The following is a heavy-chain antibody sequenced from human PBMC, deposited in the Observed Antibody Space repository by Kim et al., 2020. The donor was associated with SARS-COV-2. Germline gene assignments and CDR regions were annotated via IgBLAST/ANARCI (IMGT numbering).Heavy chain of an antibody. CDR3: ATSTSITGTRAIYYYYYGMDV. CDR1: GYTLTELS. D-gene: IGHD1-7*01. Sequence: ASVKVSCKVSGYTLTELSRHWVRQAPGKGLDWMGGFDPEDGETIYARKFQGRVTMTEDTSTDTAYMELSSLRSEDTAVYYCATSTSITGTRAIYYYYYGMDVWGQGTTVTVSS. J-gene: IGHJ6*02. CDR2: FDPEDGET. V-gene: IGHV1-24*01.